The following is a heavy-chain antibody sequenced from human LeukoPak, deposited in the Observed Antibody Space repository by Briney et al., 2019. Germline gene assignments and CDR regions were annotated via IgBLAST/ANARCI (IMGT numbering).Heavy chain of an antibody. CDR2: IYYSGST. CDR1: GGSISSYY. V-gene: IGHV4-59*01. J-gene: IGHJ4*02. CDR3: AKDRNDYVWGSYGDY. D-gene: IGHD3-16*01. Sequence: PSETLSLTCTVSGGSISSYYWSWIRQPPGKGLEWIGYIYYSGSTNYNPSLKSRVTISVDTSKNQFSLKLSSVTAADTAVYYCAKDRNDYVWGSYGDYWGQGTLVTVSS.